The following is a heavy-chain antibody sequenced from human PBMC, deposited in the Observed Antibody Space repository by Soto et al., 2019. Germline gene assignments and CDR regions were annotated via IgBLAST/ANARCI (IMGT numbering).Heavy chain of an antibody. D-gene: IGHD5-18*01. CDR1: GFTFGGHA. Sequence: GGSLRLSCAASGFTFGGHAMSWVRRAPGKGLEWVAKIKEDGSEKYYADSVKGRFTISRDNAKNSLYLQMNSLRAEDTAVYYCASARGYSYGDDYWGQGTLVTVSS. CDR2: IKEDGSEK. J-gene: IGHJ4*02. CDR3: ASARGYSYGDDY. V-gene: IGHV3-7*01.